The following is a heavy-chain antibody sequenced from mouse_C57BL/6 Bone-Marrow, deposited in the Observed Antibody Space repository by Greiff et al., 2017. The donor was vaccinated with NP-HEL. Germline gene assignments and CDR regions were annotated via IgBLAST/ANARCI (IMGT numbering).Heavy chain of an antibody. Sequence: QVQLQQSGPELVRPGASVKISCKAPGYTFTSHWMQWVRQRPGQGLEWIGEIFPGSGSAYYNEKFKGKATLTVDTSSSTAYMQLSSLTSEDSAVYFCARGYGSSYGFAYWGQGTLVTVSA. D-gene: IGHD1-1*01. CDR3: ARGYGSSYGFAY. CDR2: IFPGSGSA. J-gene: IGHJ3*01. CDR1: GYTFTSHW. V-gene: IGHV1-56*01.